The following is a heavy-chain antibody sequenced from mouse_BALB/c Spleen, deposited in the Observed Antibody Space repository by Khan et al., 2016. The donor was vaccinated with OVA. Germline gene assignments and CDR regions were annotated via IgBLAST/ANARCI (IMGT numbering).Heavy chain of an antibody. V-gene: IGHV2-9*02. Sequence: VQLQESGPGLVAPSQSLYITCTVSGFSLTSYGIHWVRQPPGKGLEWLGVIWAGGSTNYNSALMSSLGICKDNSKCQVFLKIHSLQTDDHAVVFVARGDAYYEDPMDYWGQGTSVTVSA. J-gene: IGHJ4*01. CDR2: IWAGGST. CDR3: ARGDAYYEDPMDY. CDR1: GFSLTSYG. D-gene: IGHD2-3*01.